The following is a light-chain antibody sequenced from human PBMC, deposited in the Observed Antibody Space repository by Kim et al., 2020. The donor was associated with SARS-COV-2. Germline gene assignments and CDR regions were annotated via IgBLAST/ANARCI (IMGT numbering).Light chain of an antibody. V-gene: IGKV3-15*01. CDR3: QQYNNWPLT. J-gene: IGKJ4*01. CDR2: GAS. CDR1: QSISSN. Sequence: EIVMTQSPATLSVSPGERATLSCRASQSISSNLAWYQKKPGQAPRLLISGASTRATGIPARFSGSGSGTEFTLTISSLQSEDFAVYYCQQYNNWPLTFGGGTKVDIK.